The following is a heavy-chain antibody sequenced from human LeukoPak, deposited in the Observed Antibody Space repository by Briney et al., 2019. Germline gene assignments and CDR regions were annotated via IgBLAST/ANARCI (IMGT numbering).Heavy chain of an antibody. D-gene: IGHD6-6*01. CDR1: GFTFSTYA. CDR3: AKVSMRGMAARHLDY. Sequence: GGSLRLSCTASGFTFSTYAMTWVRQAPGKGLEWVSAISGSGGSTYYADSVKGRFTISRDNSKNTLYLQMNSLRAEDTAVYYCAKVSMRGMAARHLDYWGQGTLVTVSS. V-gene: IGHV3-23*01. CDR2: ISGSGGST. J-gene: IGHJ4*02.